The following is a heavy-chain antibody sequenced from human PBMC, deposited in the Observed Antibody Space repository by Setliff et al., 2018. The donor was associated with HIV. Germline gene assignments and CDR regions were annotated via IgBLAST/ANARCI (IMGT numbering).Heavy chain of an antibody. CDR3: AKDGISGGAYPPYYFDY. CDR1: GFTFNTYA. V-gene: IGHV3-23*01. CDR2: ISGSGGST. Sequence: GGSLRLSCAASGFTFNTYAMSWVRQAPGKGLEWVSVISGSGGSTFYADSVKGRFTISRDNSKNTLYLQTNRLRVEDTAVYYCAKDGISGGAYPPYYFDYWGHGTLVTVSS. D-gene: IGHD5-12*01. J-gene: IGHJ4*01.